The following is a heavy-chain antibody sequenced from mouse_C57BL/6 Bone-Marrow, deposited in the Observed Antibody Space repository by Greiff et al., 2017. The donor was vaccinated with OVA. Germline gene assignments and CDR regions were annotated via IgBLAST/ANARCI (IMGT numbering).Heavy chain of an antibody. CDR2: IGPSDSCT. CDR3: ARSYYDYSPWFAY. Sequence: QVQLQQSGADFVMPGASVKLSCTASGYTFTGYWMHWVKQRPGQGLEWIGEIGPSDSCTTSNQKFTGKSTLTVDTSSRTAYMQRSSLTSEDSAVDYCARSYYDYSPWFAYWGQGTLVTVSA. V-gene: IGHV1-69*01. CDR1: GYTFTGYW. J-gene: IGHJ3*01. D-gene: IGHD2-4*01.